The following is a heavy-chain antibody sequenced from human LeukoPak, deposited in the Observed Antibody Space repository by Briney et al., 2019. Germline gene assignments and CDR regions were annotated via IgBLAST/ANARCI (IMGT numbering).Heavy chain of an antibody. V-gene: IGHV3-23*01. CDR3: ATEPKQLFDY. J-gene: IGHJ4*02. Sequence: GGSLRLSCAASGFTFSSYAMSWVRQAPGKGLEWVSAISGSGGSTYYADSVKGRFTISRDNAKNSLYLQMNSLRDEDTAVYYCATEPKQLFDYWGQGTLVTVSS. CDR2: ISGSGGST. D-gene: IGHD6-13*01. CDR1: GFTFSSYA.